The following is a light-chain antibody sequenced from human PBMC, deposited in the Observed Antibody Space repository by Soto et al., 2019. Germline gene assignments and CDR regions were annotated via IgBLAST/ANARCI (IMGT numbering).Light chain of an antibody. V-gene: IGKV1-39*01. Sequence: DIQMTQSPSSLSASVGDRVTITCRASQSISTYLNWFQQKPGRAPKLLIYLTSTLQSGVPSRFSGSGSGTDFTLTISSLQPEDFATYYCQQSSTTPWTFGQGTQV. CDR1: QSISTY. J-gene: IGKJ1*01. CDR3: QQSSTTPWT. CDR2: LTS.